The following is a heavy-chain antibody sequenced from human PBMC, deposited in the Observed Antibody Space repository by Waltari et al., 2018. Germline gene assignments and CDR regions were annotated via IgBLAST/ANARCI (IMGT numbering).Heavy chain of an antibody. J-gene: IGHJ5*02. Sequence: EVQLVQSGAEVKKPGASLKISCKASGYILTSYWIGWGRQRPGKGLEWIGIIYPVPGDSDIRYSPSFQGRVTISADKSVTTVYLHWSSLEASDTAIYYCVRGLLGGYERGWFDPWGQGTLVTVSS. CDR1: GYILTSYW. D-gene: IGHD3-9*01. V-gene: IGHV5-51*01. CDR2: IYPVPGDSDI. CDR3: VRGLLGGYERGWFDP.